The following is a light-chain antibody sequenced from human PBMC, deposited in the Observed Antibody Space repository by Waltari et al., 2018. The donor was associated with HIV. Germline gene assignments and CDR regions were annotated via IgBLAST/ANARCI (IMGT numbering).Light chain of an antibody. V-gene: IGKV1-39*01. CDR1: QRISRY. J-gene: IGKJ3*01. CDR3: QQSYSPTFT. CDR2: AAS. Sequence: DIQMTQSPSSLSASVGDRVSITCRASQRISRYLNWYRQKPGAAPELSIYAASSLQRGVPSRFSGSGSGTDFTLTISALQPEDFATYYCQQSYSPTFTFGPGTKVDFK.